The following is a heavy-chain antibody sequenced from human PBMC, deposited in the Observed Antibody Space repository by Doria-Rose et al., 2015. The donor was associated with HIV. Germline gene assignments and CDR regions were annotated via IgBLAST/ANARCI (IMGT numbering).Heavy chain of an antibody. CDR3: ARAWTYDFWSGYPRGWFDP. CDR1: GYTFTGYY. Sequence: QVQLVQSGAEVKKPGASVKVSCKASGYTFTGYYMHWVRQAPGQGLEWMGWINPNSGGTNYAQKFQGRVTMTRDTSIGTAYMELSRLRSDDTAVYYCARAWTYDFWSGYPRGWFDPWGQGTLVTVSS. J-gene: IGHJ5*02. D-gene: IGHD3-3*01. CDR2: INPNSGGT. V-gene: IGHV1-2*02.